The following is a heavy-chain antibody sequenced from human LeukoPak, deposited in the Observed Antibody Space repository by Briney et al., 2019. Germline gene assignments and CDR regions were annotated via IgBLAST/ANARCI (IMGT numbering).Heavy chain of an antibody. V-gene: IGHV3-33*01. D-gene: IGHD6-13*01. CDR3: ARDARYSSSWTVEY. CDR1: GFIFSNDA. Sequence: GGSLRLSCAASGFIFSNDAMHWVRQAPGKGLEWVAFIWFDGSNKHYADSVKGRFTISRDNSEDTLYLQMNSLRAQDTAVYYCARDARYSSSWTVEYWGQGTLVTVSS. J-gene: IGHJ4*02. CDR2: IWFDGSNK.